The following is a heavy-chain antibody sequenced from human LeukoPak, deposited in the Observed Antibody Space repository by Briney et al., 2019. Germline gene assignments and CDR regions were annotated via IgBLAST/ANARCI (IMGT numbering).Heavy chain of an antibody. V-gene: IGHV4-4*08. CDR3: ARVLVGYCSSTSCSYYFDY. D-gene: IGHD2-2*01. J-gene: IGHJ4*02. CDR2: IYTSGST. CDR1: GGSISSYY. Sequence: SETLSLTCTVSGGSISSYYWSWIRQPPGKGLEWIGYIYTSGSTNYNPSLKSRVTMSVDTSKNQFSLKLSSVTAADTAVYYCARVLVGYCSSTSCSYYFDYWGQGTLVTVPS.